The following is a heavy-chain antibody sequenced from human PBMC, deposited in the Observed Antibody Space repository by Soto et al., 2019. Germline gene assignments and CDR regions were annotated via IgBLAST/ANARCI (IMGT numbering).Heavy chain of an antibody. Sequence: GSLRLSCTASGXISTSYYMGWVRQTPGKGLELVSTILVSDSTHYEDSVRGRFTISRYRSKKTVYLQMNSLTAGYTDVYYFAKATATGGGGFDICGQGTMATVSS. CDR3: AKATATGGGGFDI. CDR2: ILVSDST. D-gene: IGHD2-8*02. CDR1: GXISTSYY. J-gene: IGHJ3*02. V-gene: IGHV3-23*01.